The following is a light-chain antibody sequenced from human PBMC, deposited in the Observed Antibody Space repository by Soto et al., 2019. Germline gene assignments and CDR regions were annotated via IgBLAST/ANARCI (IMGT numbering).Light chain of an antibody. CDR2: DAT. CDR1: QSIGNQ. CDR3: HHRDDRGPMYT. Sequence: VLTQSPATLSSPPGARATLSCRASQSIGNQLTWYQQRPGRAPRLLMYDATHRATGVPARFSASGFGTDFSLTISSLEPEDFAVYFCHHRDDRGPMYTFGQGTQLEI. J-gene: IGKJ2*01. V-gene: IGKV3-11*01.